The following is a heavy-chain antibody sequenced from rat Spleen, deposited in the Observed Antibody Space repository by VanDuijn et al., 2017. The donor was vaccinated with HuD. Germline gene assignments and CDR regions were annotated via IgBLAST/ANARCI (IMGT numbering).Heavy chain of an antibody. J-gene: IGHJ3*01. CDR1: GLSLTSNS. CDR3: ARGWERFAY. Sequence: QVQLKESGPGLVQPSQTLSLTCTVSGLSLTSNSVSWVRQPPGKGLEWIAAISSGGTSYYNSVLNPRLSISRDISKSQLFLKMNSLQTEDTAMYFCARGWERFAYWGQGTLVTVSS. D-gene: IGHD5-1*01. CDR2: ISSGGTS. V-gene: IGHV2-6*01.